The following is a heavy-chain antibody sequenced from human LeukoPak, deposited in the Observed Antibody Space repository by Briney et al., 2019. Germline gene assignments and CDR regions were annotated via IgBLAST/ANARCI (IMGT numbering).Heavy chain of an antibody. J-gene: IGHJ3*02. CDR3: ASYCSSTSCQGDDAFDI. CDR2: IIPIFGTA. CDR1: GGTFSGYA. D-gene: IGHD2-2*01. Sequence: SVKVSCKASGGTFSGYAISWVRQAPGQGLEWMGGIIPIFGTANYAQKFQGRVTITADESTSTAYMELSSLRSEDTAVYYCASYCSSTSCQGDDAFDIWGQGTMVTVSS. V-gene: IGHV1-69*01.